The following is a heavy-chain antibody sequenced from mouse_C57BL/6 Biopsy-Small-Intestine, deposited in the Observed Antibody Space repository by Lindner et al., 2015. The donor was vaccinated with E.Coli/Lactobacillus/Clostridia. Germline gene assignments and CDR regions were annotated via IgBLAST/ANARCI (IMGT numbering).Heavy chain of an antibody. J-gene: IGHJ4*01. CDR3: ARLYGNYVNYALDY. D-gene: IGHD2-10*02. V-gene: IGHV1-9*01. CDR2: LLPGSGST. Sequence: VQLQESGAELMKPGASVKLSCKASGYTFTGYWIEWVKQRPGHGLEWIGDLLPGSGSTNSNAKFKGKATLTADTSSNTAYMQLSSLTIEDSAIYYCARLYGNYVNYALDYWGQGTSVTVSS. CDR1: GYTFTGYW.